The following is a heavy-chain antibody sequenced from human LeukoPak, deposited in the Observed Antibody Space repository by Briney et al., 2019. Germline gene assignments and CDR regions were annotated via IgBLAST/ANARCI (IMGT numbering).Heavy chain of an antibody. CDR3: ARISRTIFGVVIMDY. CDR1: GGSISSYY. Sequence: AETLSLTCTVSGGSISSYYWSWIRQPPGKGLEWIGYFYYSGNTNYNPSLKSRVTISVDTSKNQFSLKLSSVTAADTAVYYCARISRTIFGVVIMDYWGQGTLVTVLS. D-gene: IGHD3-3*01. V-gene: IGHV4-59*08. CDR2: FYYSGNT. J-gene: IGHJ4*02.